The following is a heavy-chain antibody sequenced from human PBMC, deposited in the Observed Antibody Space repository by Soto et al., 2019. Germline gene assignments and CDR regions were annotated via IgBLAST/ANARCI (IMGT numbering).Heavy chain of an antibody. CDR1: GGSISSYY. V-gene: IGHV4-59*01. D-gene: IGHD6-19*01. CDR3: ARGWLEDYYYYYGMDV. J-gene: IGHJ6*01. Sequence: QVQLQESGPGLVKPSETLSLTCTVSGGSISSYYWSWIRQPPGKGLEWIGYIYYSGSTNYNPSLKSRVTISVDTSKNQFSLKLSSVTAADTAVYYCARGWLEDYYYYYGMDVW. CDR2: IYYSGST.